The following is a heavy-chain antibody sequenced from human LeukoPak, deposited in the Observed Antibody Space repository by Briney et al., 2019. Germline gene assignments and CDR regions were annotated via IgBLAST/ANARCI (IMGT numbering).Heavy chain of an antibody. J-gene: IGHJ4*02. CDR1: GGSISSYY. Sequence: PSETLSLTCTVSGGSISSYYWSWIRQPPGKGLGWIGYISYSGSTNYNPSLKSRVTISVDTSKNQFSLKLSSVTAADTAIYYCARLYSSSLGRVFDYWGQGTLVTVSS. D-gene: IGHD6-13*01. CDR2: ISYSGST. CDR3: ARLYSSSLGRVFDY. V-gene: IGHV4-59*01.